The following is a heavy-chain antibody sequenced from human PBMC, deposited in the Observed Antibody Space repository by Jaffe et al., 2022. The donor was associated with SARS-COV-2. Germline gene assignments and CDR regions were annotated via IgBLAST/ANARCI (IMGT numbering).Heavy chain of an antibody. Sequence: EVQLVESGGGLVQPGGSLRLSCAASGFTFSSYSMNWVRQAPGKGLEWVSYISSSSSTIYYADSVKGRFTISRDNAKNSLYLQMNSLRAEDTAVYYCARSYYGSGSIKTYYYYYYMDVWGKGTTVTVSS. J-gene: IGHJ6*03. CDR2: ISSSSSTI. V-gene: IGHV3-48*01. CDR1: GFTFSSYS. CDR3: ARSYYGSGSIKTYYYYYYMDV. D-gene: IGHD3-10*01.